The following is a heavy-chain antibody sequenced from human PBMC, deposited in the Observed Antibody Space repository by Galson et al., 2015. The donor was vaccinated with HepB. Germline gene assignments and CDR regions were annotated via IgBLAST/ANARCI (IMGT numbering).Heavy chain of an antibody. D-gene: IGHD7-27*01. Sequence: SLRLSCAASGFTFSSYSMNWVRQAPGKGLEWVSYISSSSSTIYYADSVKGRFTISRDNAKNSLYLQMNSLRDEDTAVYYCAREPNWGSMWYFDLWGRGTLVTVSS. CDR3: AREPNWGSMWYFDL. CDR2: ISSSSSTI. J-gene: IGHJ2*01. CDR1: GFTFSSYS. V-gene: IGHV3-48*02.